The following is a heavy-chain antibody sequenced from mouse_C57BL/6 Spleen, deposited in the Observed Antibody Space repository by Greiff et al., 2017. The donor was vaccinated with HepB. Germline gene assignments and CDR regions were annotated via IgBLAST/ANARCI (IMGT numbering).Heavy chain of an antibody. CDR2: IDPEDGEN. D-gene: IGHD1-1*01. J-gene: IGHJ1*03. CDR3: ARSPPTVVAPWYFDV. Sequence: EVQLQQSGAELVKPGASVKLSCTASGFNIKDYYMHWVKQRTEQGLEWIGRIDPEDGENKYAPKFQGKATITADTSSNTDYLQLSSLTSEDTAVYYCARSPPTVVAPWYFDVWGTGTTVTVSS. CDR1: GFNIKDYY. V-gene: IGHV14-2*01.